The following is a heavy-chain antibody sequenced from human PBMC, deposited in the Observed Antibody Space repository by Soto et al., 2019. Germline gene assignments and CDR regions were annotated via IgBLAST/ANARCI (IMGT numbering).Heavy chain of an antibody. D-gene: IGHD2-2*01. V-gene: IGHV1-8*01. CDR3: ASDMSTT. J-gene: IGHJ5*02. CDR2: MNPNSGHT. Sequence: QVQLVQSGAEVKKPGASVKVSCKASGYTFTSHDINWMRQATGQGLEWMGWMNPNSGHTNDAQKFQGRVTMPRDTSISTAYMELTNLRSEDTAIYYCASDMSTTWGQGTLVTVSS. CDR1: GYTFTSHD.